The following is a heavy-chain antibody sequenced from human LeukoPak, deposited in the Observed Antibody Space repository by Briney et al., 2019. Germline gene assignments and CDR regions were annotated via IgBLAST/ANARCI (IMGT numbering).Heavy chain of an antibody. Sequence: SVKVSCKASGGTFSSYAISWVRQAPGQGLEWMGGIIPIFGTANYAQKFQGRVTITTDESTSTAYMELSSLGSGDTAVYYCARDRVGAGFDYWGQGTLVTVSS. J-gene: IGHJ4*02. V-gene: IGHV1-69*05. D-gene: IGHD1-26*01. CDR3: ARDRVGAGFDY. CDR2: IIPIFGTA. CDR1: GGTFSSYA.